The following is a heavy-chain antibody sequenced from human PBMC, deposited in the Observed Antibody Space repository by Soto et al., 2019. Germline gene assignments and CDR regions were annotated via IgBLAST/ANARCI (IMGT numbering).Heavy chain of an antibody. D-gene: IGHD3-3*01. CDR1: GFTFSSYS. CDR3: ARDGVPLFLIPSELDY. Sequence: GGSLRLSCAASGFTFSSYSMNWVRQAPGKGLEWVSSISSSSSYIYYADSVKGRFTISRDNSNNLLYLEMSSLRAEDSAVYYCARDGVPLFLIPSELDYWGQGALVTVSS. V-gene: IGHV3-21*01. CDR2: ISSSSSYI. J-gene: IGHJ4*02.